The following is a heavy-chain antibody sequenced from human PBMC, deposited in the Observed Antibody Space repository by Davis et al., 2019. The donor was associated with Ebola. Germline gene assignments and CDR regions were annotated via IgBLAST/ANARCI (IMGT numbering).Heavy chain of an antibody. J-gene: IGHJ4*02. V-gene: IGHV3-30*18. CDR2: ISYDGSNK. Sequence: GESLKISCAASGFNFSSYGMHWVRQAPGKGLEWVAVISYDGSNKYYADSVKGRFTISRDNSKNTLYLQMNSLRAEDTAVYYCAKDRASSSSAGVFDYWGQGTLVTVSS. CDR1: GFNFSSYG. D-gene: IGHD6-6*01. CDR3: AKDRASSSSAGVFDY.